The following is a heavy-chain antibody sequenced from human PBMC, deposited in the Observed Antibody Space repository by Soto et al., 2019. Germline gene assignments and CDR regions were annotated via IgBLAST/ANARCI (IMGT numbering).Heavy chain of an antibody. CDR2: IFHTGKT. J-gene: IGHJ5*02. Sequence: SETLSLTCAVSGSDITRAYYWGWIRQPPWNGLEWIGSIFHTGKTYYNPSLRSRVTISLDTSNNHFSLTLTSVTAADTAIYYCATAPGANSWSYSRFDPWGQGTLVAVSS. D-gene: IGHD4-4*01. CDR1: GSDITRAYY. V-gene: IGHV4-38-2*01. CDR3: ATAPGANSWSYSRFDP.